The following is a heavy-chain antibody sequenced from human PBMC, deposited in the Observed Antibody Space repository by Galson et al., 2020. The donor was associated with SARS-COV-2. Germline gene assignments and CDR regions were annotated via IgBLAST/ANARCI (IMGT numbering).Heavy chain of an antibody. V-gene: IGHV3-21*01. CDR3: ARDQPGRGSSN. J-gene: IGHJ4*02. D-gene: IGHD3-16*01. Sequence: GGSLRLSCAASGFTFSSYSMNWVRQAPGKGLEWVSSISSSSSYIYYADSVKGRFTISRDNAKNSLYLQMNSLRAEDTAVYYCARDQPGRGSSNWGQGTLVTVSS. CDR2: ISSSSSYI. CDR1: GFTFSSYS.